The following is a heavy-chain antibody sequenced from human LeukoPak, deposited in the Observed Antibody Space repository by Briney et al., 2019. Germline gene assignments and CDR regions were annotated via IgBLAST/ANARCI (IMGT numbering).Heavy chain of an antibody. CDR3: ARDHDWAFDY. J-gene: IGHJ4*02. Sequence: GGSLRLSCAASGFTFSNYAMNWVRQAPGRGLEWVSHIFSSDSTIGYADSVKGRFTISRDNARNSLYLQMNNLRDEDTAVYYCARDHDWAFDYWGQGTLVTVSS. CDR1: GFTFSNYA. D-gene: IGHD3-9*01. V-gene: IGHV3-48*02. CDR2: IFSSDSTI.